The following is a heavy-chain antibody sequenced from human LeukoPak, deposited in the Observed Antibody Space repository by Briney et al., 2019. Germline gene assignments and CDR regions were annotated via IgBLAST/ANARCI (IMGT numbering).Heavy chain of an antibody. V-gene: IGHV1-46*01. Sequence: ASVKVSCKAFGYTFTRYYMHWVRQAPGQGPEWVGVISPSGGSTTYAQKFQGRVTLTRDMSTSTDYLELSSLRSEDTAVYYCARDLSRGYRHDAFDIWGQGTMVTVSS. J-gene: IGHJ3*02. CDR1: GYTFTRYY. D-gene: IGHD3-22*01. CDR2: ISPSGGST. CDR3: ARDLSRGYRHDAFDI.